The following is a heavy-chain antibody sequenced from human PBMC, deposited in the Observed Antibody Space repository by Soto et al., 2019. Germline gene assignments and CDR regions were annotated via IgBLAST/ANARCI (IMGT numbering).Heavy chain of an antibody. Sequence: GGSMRLCCAASGLTFRLNDITWVRQAPGKGLEWVSSISSSGGSTYYADSVKGRFTISRDNSKNTLSLQMNSLSAEDTAVYYCAKDRDTYFSYGLDVWGQGTTVTVSS. V-gene: IGHV3-23*01. D-gene: IGHD3-10*01. CDR3: AKDRDTYFSYGLDV. CDR1: GLTFRLND. CDR2: ISSSGGST. J-gene: IGHJ6*02.